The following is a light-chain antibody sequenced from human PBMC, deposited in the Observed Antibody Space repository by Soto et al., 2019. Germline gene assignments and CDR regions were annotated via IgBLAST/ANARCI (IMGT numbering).Light chain of an antibody. V-gene: IGLV2-23*02. J-gene: IGLJ1*01. CDR2: EVT. CDR3: CSYAGSSTHYV. Sequence: QSVLTQPASVSGSPGQSITISCTGTSSDVGSYNLVSWYQQHPGKAPKLMIFEVTKRPSGVSSRFSGSKSDNTASLTISGLQTEDEADYYCCSYAGSSTHYVFGTGTKVNVL. CDR1: SSDVGSYNL.